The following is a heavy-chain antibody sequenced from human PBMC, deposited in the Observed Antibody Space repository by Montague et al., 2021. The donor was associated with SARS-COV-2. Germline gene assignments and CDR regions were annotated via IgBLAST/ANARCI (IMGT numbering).Heavy chain of an antibody. J-gene: IGHJ4*02. D-gene: IGHD3-16*02. Sequence: SRRLSLSASVFTFSSYAMHWVRQAPGKGLGWVAVISYDGSNKYYADSVKGRFTISREMNSLRAEDTAVYYCARVNYDYVWGSYRYIYWGQGTLVTVSS. CDR2: ISYDGSNK. V-gene: IGHV3-30*04. CDR1: VFTFSSYA. CDR3: ARVNYDYVWGSYRYIY.